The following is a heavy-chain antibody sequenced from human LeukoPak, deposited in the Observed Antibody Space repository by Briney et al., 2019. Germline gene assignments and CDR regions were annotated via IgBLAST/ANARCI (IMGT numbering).Heavy chain of an antibody. V-gene: IGHV4-39*01. CDR2: IYYSGST. Sequence: SQTLSLTCTVSGGSISSSSYYWGWIRQPPGKGLEWIGSIYYSGSTYYNPSPKSRVTISVDTSRNQFSLKLSSVTAADAAAYYCARFDFWSNYYDYWGQGTLVTVSS. CDR3: ARFDFWSNYYDY. D-gene: IGHD3-3*01. J-gene: IGHJ4*02. CDR1: GGSISSSSYY.